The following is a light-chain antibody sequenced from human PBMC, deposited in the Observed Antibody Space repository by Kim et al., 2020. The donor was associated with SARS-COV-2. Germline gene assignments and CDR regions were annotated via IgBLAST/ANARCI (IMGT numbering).Light chain of an antibody. J-gene: IGLJ1*01. CDR2: YDS. Sequence: SYELTQPPSVSVAPGKTAMITCGGNNIGSKSVHWYQQKPGQAPVLVIYYDSDRPSGIPERFSGSNSGNTATLTISRVEAGDEADYYCQVWDSSSDPFGTGTKVTVL. CDR1: NIGSKS. V-gene: IGLV3-21*04. CDR3: QVWDSSSDP.